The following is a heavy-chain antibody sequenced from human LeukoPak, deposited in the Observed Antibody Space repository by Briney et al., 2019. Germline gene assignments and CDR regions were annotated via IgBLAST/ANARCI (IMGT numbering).Heavy chain of an antibody. CDR3: ARGKYYDSSGYYYFDY. Sequence: PSETLSLTCTVSGGSISSSSYYWGWIRQPPGKGLEWIGSIYYSGSTYYNPSLKSRVTISVDTSKNQFSLKLSSVTAADTAVYYCARGKYYDSSGYYYFDYWGQETLVTVSS. J-gene: IGHJ4*02. D-gene: IGHD3-22*01. V-gene: IGHV4-39*07. CDR2: IYYSGST. CDR1: GGSISSSSYY.